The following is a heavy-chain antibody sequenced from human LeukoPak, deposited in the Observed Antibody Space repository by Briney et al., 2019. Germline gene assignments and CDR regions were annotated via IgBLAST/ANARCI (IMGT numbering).Heavy chain of an antibody. CDR2: ISSTGNTI. J-gene: IGHJ4*02. V-gene: IGHV3-48*03. CDR1: GFTFSSFE. Sequence: GGSLSLSCATSGFTFSSFEMNWVRQAPGKGLEWVSYISSTGNTIYYADSVKGRFTISRDNAKSSLYLRMNSLRAEDTAVYYCARDLSGNIIPDYFDYWGQGTLVTVSS. CDR3: ARDLSGNIIPDYFDY. D-gene: IGHD3-10*01.